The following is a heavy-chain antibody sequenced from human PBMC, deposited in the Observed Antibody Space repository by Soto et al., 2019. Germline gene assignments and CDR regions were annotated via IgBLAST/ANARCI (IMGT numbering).Heavy chain of an antibody. V-gene: IGHV1-69*12. Sequence: QVQLVQSGAEVKKPGSSVKVSCNASGGTFSSYAISWVRQAPGQGLEWMGGIIPIFGTANYAQKFQGRVTITADESTTTASMELSSLRSEDTAVYYCARGGWATTVVTWGQGTLVTVSS. J-gene: IGHJ5*02. CDR3: ARGGWATTVVT. CDR1: GGTFSSYA. D-gene: IGHD4-17*01. CDR2: IIPIFGTA.